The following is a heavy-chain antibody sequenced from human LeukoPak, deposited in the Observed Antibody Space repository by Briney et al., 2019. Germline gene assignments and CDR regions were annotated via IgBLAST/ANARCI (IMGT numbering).Heavy chain of an antibody. V-gene: IGHV4-34*01. CDR1: GGSFSGFY. CDR3: ARGGRVVIPAARRNYFDY. Sequence: SQTLSLTCAVYGGSFSGFYWRWIRQPARKGLEWTGEINHSGGTNYNPSLKSRVTISVDTSKNQFSLKLSSVTAADTAVYYCARGGRVVIPAARRNYFDYWGQGTLVTVSS. D-gene: IGHD2-2*01. J-gene: IGHJ4*02. CDR2: INHSGGT.